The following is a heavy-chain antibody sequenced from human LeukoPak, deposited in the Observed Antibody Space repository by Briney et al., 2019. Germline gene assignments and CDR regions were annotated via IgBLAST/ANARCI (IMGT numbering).Heavy chain of an antibody. CDR3: AGGYSYHDY. Sequence: GGSLRLSCAASGITVSSSYLNWVRQAPGKGLEWVSVIYGGGSTQYADSVKGRFTISRDNSKNTLYLQMKILRAEDTAVYYCAGGYSYHDYWGQGTLVTVSS. CDR2: IYGGGST. V-gene: IGHV3-66*01. D-gene: IGHD5-18*01. CDR1: GITVSSSY. J-gene: IGHJ4*02.